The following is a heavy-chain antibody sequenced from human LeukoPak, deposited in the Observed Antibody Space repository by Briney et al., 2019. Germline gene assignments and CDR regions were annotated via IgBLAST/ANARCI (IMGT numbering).Heavy chain of an antibody. CDR2: ISSSSSYI. V-gene: IGHV3-21*01. J-gene: IGHJ3*02. D-gene: IGHD1-14*01. CDR1: GFTFSSYS. CDR3: ARGPGGAFDI. Sequence: GGSLRLSCAASGFTFSSYSMNWVRQAPGKGLEWVSSISSSSSYIYYADSVKGRFTISRDNAKNALYLQMNSLRAEDTAVYYCARGPGGAFDIWGQGTMVTVSS.